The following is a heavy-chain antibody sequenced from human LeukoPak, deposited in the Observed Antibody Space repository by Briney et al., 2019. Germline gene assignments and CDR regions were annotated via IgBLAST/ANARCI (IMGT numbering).Heavy chain of an antibody. Sequence: ASVKVSCKASGYTFTNYGISWVRQAPRQGLEWMGWISAYNGNTNYAQKLQGRVTMTTDTSTNTAYMELRSLRSDDTAVYYCARDPLTYYYDSSGYYLDYWGQGTLVTVSS. D-gene: IGHD3-22*01. V-gene: IGHV1-18*01. CDR3: ARDPLTYYYDSSGYYLDY. J-gene: IGHJ4*02. CDR1: GYTFTNYG. CDR2: ISAYNGNT.